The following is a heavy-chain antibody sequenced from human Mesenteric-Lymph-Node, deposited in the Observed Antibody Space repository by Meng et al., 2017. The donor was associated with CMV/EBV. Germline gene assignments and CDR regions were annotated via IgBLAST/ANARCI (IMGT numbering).Heavy chain of an antibody. V-gene: IGHV3-21*01. D-gene: IGHD2-2*01. CDR2: ISSSSRSI. CDR1: GFTFSSYS. J-gene: IGHJ4*02. Sequence: GESLKISCAASGFTFSSYSMTWVRQAPGEGLEWVSNISSSSRSIYYADSVRARFTISRDNDENSLHLQMNSLRVEDTAIYYCVRGLCSDTSCPEYWDQGTLVTVSS. CDR3: VRGLCSDTSCPEY.